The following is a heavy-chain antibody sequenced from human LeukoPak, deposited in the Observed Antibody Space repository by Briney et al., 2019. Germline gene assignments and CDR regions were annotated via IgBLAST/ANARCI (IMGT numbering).Heavy chain of an antibody. CDR3: ARADDYHRFDY. CDR1: GFTFSSYG. D-gene: IGHD5-12*01. CDR2: IWYDGSNK. V-gene: IGHV3-33*01. Sequence: GGSLRLSCAASGFTFSSYGMQWVRQAPGKGLEWVAVIWYDGSNKYYADSVKGRFTISRDNSKNSLYLQMNSLRAEDTAVYYCARADDYHRFDYWGQGTLVTVSS. J-gene: IGHJ4*02.